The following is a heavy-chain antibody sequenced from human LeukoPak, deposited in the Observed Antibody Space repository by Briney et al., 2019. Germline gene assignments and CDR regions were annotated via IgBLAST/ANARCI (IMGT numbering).Heavy chain of an antibody. D-gene: IGHD3-22*01. J-gene: IGHJ4*02. CDR3: ARDAGSSGYFPEDY. V-gene: IGHV3-21*01. CDR2: ISSSSSYI. CDR1: GFTFGDYA. Sequence: RTGGSLRLSCTASGFTFGDYAMSWVRQAPGKGLEWVSSISSSSSYIYYADSVKGRFTISRDNAKNSLYLQMNSLRAEDTAVYYCARDAGSSGYFPEDYWGQGTLVTVSS.